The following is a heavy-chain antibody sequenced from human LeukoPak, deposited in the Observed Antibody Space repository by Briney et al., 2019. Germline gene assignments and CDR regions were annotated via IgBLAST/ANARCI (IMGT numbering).Heavy chain of an antibody. CDR3: ARDLGPTITMVRGADPYLDY. Sequence: GASVKVSCKASGYTFTSYGISWVRQAPGQGLEWMGWISAYNGNTNYAQKLQGRVTMTTDTSTSTAYMELRSLRSDDTAVYYCARDLGPTITMVRGADPYLDYWGQGTLVTASS. V-gene: IGHV1-18*01. CDR2: ISAYNGNT. J-gene: IGHJ4*02. D-gene: IGHD3-10*01. CDR1: GYTFTSYG.